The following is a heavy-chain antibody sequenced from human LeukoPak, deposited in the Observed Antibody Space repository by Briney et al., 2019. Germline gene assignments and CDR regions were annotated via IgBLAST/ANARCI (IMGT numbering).Heavy chain of an antibody. CDR3: ANSQIWFGELLSLDY. Sequence: GGSLRLSCAASGFTFSSYGMHWVRQAPGKGLEWVAVISYDGSSKYYADSVKGRFTISRDNSKNTLYLQMNSLRAEDTAVYYCANSQIWFGELLSLDYWGQGTLVTVSS. D-gene: IGHD3-10*01. V-gene: IGHV3-30*18. CDR2: ISYDGSSK. CDR1: GFTFSSYG. J-gene: IGHJ4*02.